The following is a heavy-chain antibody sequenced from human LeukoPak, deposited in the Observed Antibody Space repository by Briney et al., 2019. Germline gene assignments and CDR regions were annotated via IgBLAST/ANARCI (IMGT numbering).Heavy chain of an antibody. V-gene: IGHV3-33*01. CDR1: GFTFSSYG. CDR3: ARGPPRGLVNRFDY. Sequence: GRSLRLSCAASGFTFSSYGMHWVRQAPGKGLEWVAVIWYDGSNKYYADSVKGRFTISRDNSKNTLYLQMNSLRAEDTAVYYCARGPPRGLVNRFDYWGQGTQVTVSS. J-gene: IGHJ4*02. CDR2: IWYDGSNK. D-gene: IGHD6-19*01.